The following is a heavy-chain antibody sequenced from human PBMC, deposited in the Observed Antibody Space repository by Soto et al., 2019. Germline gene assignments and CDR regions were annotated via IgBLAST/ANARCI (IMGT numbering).Heavy chain of an antibody. V-gene: IGHV3-66*01. CDR2: IYSGSTT. D-gene: IGHD2-15*01. CDR1: GLSATSNY. CDR3: ARGYWVEGYGAGTYFDY. J-gene: IGHJ4*02. Sequence: EVLLVQSGGGLVQPGGSLRLSCAPSGLSATSNYMAWVRQAPGKGLEWVSVIYSGSTTHHADSVKGRFTLSRDSSSNTLYLQMSSLRFEDTALYYCARGYWVEGYGAGTYFDYWGQGTLVTVSS.